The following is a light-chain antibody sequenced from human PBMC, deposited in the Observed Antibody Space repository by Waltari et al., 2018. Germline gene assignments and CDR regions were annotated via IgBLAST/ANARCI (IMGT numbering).Light chain of an antibody. Sequence: DVVMSQSPLFLSSPPGQPASISCRSSQSLVNSDGKTFWTWYQPKPGQPPRRLIYEVSSRASGVPDRFSGSGAGTDFTLKISGVEAEDVGIYYCGQGSHLPFTFGPGTTLDIK. CDR3: GQGSHLPFT. J-gene: IGKJ3*01. CDR2: EVS. V-gene: IGKV2-30*01. CDR1: QSLVNSDGKTF.